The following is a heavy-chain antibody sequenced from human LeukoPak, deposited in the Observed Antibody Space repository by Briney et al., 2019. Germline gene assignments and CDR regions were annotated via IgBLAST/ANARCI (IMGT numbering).Heavy chain of an antibody. CDR1: GGSFSGYY. CDR3: AREEEDVQWELLEGDY. V-gene: IGHV4-34*01. J-gene: IGHJ4*02. CDR2: INHSGST. Sequence: SETLSLTCAVYGGSFSGYYWSWIRQPPGKGLEWIGEINHSGSTNYNPSLKSRVTISVDTSKNQFSLKLSSVTAADTAVYYCAREEEDVQWELLEGDYWGQGTLVTVSS. D-gene: IGHD1-26*01.